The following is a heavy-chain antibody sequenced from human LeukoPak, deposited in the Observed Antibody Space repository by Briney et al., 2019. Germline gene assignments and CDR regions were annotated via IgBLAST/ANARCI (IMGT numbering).Heavy chain of an antibody. D-gene: IGHD3-3*01. V-gene: IGHV1-18*01. Sequence: ASVKVSCKASGYTFTNYGISWVRQAPGQGLEWMGWISAYNGNTNYAQKLQGRVTMTTDTSTSTAYMELRSLRSDDTAVYYCARYDVTIFGVVRHPFDYWGQGTLVTVSS. CDR2: ISAYNGNT. J-gene: IGHJ4*02. CDR1: GYTFTNYG. CDR3: ARYDVTIFGVVRHPFDY.